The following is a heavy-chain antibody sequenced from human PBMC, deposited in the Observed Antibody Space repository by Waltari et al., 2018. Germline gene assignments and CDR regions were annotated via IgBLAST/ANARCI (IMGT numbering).Heavy chain of an antibody. J-gene: IGHJ3*01. CDR3: AREGVGGFDV. Sequence: EVQLVESGGGLVQPGGSLRLSCAASAFTFISYWMSWVRQAPGKGLEWVANIKQDGSMKEYMDSVKGRFTISRDNAKNSLYLQMNSLRVDDTAVYHCAREGVGGFDVWGQGTMVSVSS. V-gene: IGHV3-7*01. CDR2: IKQDGSMK. CDR1: AFTFISYW. D-gene: IGHD2-8*01.